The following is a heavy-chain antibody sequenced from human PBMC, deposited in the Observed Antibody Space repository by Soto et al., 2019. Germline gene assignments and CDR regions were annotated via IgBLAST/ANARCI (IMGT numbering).Heavy chain of an antibody. CDR3: ARMEDAGAHFDY. V-gene: IGHV2-70*01. CDR1: GFSLSTSGMC. Sequence: SGPTLVNPTHTLTLTCTFSGFSLSTSGMCVSWIRQPPGKALEWLALIDWDDDKYYSTSLKTRLTISKDTSKNQVVLTMTNMDPVDTATYYCARMEDAGAHFDYWGQGTLVTVSS. D-gene: IGHD2-8*02. J-gene: IGHJ4*02. CDR2: IDWDDDK.